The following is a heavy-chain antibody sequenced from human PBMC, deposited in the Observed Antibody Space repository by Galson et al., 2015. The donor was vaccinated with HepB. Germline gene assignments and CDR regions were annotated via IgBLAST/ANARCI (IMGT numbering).Heavy chain of an antibody. Sequence: SLRLSCAASGSILSSYSMNWVRQAPGKGLEWVSSMSSSTNYIYYADSVKGRFTISRDNSKNTLYLQMNSLRAEDTAVYYCARDVDYGGNSGWDSWGQGTLVTVSS. CDR2: MSSSTNYI. CDR1: GSILSSYS. J-gene: IGHJ4*02. V-gene: IGHV3-21*01. D-gene: IGHD4-23*01. CDR3: ARDVDYGGNSGWDS.